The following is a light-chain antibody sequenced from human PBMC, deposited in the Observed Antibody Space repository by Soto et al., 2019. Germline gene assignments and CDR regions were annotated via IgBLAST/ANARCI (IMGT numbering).Light chain of an antibody. CDR3: QQYDGSPT. J-gene: IGKJ5*01. CDR2: GAS. Sequence: EIVLTQSPGTLSLSPGERATLSCRVTQSVNSNYLAWYQQRPGQAPRLLIYGASSRATGIPDRFSGSASGTDFTLTISRLEPEDFAMYYCQQYDGSPTFGQGTRLEIK. V-gene: IGKV3-20*01. CDR1: QSVNSNY.